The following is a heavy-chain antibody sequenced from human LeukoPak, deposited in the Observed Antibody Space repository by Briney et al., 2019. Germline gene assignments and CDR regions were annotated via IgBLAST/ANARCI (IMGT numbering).Heavy chain of an antibody. D-gene: IGHD2-2*01. Sequence: SETLSLTCTVSGDSISNDNYYWGRIRQPPGKGLEWIGSIYYSGSAYYNLSLNTRVTISVDTSKNQFSLKVRSVTAADTAVYYCARQGRYQLLFDVDSWGQGTLVTVSS. J-gene: IGHJ4*02. CDR2: IYYSGSA. CDR3: ARQGRYQLLFDVDS. CDR1: GDSISNDNYY. V-gene: IGHV4-39*01.